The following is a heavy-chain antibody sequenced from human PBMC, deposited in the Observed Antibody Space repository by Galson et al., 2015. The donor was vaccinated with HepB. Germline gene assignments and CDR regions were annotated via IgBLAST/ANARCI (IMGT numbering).Heavy chain of an antibody. Sequence: QSGAEVKKPGESLRISCKGSGYSFTSYWITWVRQMPGKGLECMGRIDPSDSYTNYRPSFQGHVTISADKSISTAYLQWSSLKASDTAIYYCARQDTAMDFDYWGQGTLVTVSS. CDR3: ARQDTAMDFDY. V-gene: IGHV5-10-1*01. J-gene: IGHJ4*02. CDR2: IDPSDSYT. CDR1: GYSFTSYW. D-gene: IGHD5-18*01.